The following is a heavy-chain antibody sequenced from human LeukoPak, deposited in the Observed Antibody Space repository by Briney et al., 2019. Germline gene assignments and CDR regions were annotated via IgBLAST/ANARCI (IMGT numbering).Heavy chain of an antibody. Sequence: SETLSLTCTVSGGSISSYYWSWIRQPPGKGLEWIGYIYYSVTTNYNPSLKSRVTISVDTSKNQFSLKLSSVTAADTAVYYCARGLHAVDYWGQGTLVTVSS. J-gene: IGHJ4*02. CDR3: ARGLHAVDY. D-gene: IGHD5-24*01. CDR1: GGSISSYY. CDR2: IYYSVTT. V-gene: IGHV4-59*01.